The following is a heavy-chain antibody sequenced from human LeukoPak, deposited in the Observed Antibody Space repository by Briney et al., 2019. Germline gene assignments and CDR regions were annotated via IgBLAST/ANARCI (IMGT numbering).Heavy chain of an antibody. CDR3: ARDMTSLYWYFDL. D-gene: IGHD3-16*01. CDR1: GYTFSGYY. CDR2: INPNSGGT. Sequence: ASVKVSCKASGYTFSGYYIHWVRQAPGHGLEWMGWINPNSGGTNYAQKFQGRVTMTSGTSISTAYMELSRLRSDDTAVYYCARDMTSLYWYFDLWGRGTLVTVSS. V-gene: IGHV1-2*02. J-gene: IGHJ2*01.